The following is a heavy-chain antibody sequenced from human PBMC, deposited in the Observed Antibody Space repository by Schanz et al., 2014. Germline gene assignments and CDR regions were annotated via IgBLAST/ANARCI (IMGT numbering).Heavy chain of an antibody. CDR1: GFTFSSYA. CDR2: ISASGGST. Sequence: VQLVESGGGVVQFGRSLRLSCAASGFTFSSYAMSWVRQAPGKGLEWVSTISASGGSTYYADSVKGRFTISRDNSKNILYLQMNSLRAEDTAVYYCAKARRKSNCSGGRCFHYSYYGMDVWGQGTTVTVSS. V-gene: IGHV3-23*04. D-gene: IGHD2-15*01. J-gene: IGHJ6*02. CDR3: AKARRKSNCSGGRCFHYSYYGMDV.